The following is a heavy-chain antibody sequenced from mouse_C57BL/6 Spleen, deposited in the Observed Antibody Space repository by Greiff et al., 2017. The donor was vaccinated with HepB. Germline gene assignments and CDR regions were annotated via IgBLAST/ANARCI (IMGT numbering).Heavy chain of an antibody. J-gene: IGHJ2*01. CDR1: GFTFSSYA. V-gene: IGHV5-4*03. CDR3: ASYGIKYYFDY. D-gene: IGHD2-1*01. Sequence: EVKVEESGGGLVKPGGSLKLSCAASGFTFSSYAMSWVRQTPEKRLEWVATISDGGSYTYYPDNVKGRFTISRDNAKNNLYLQMSHLKSEDTAMYYCASYGIKYYFDYWGQGTTLTVSS. CDR2: ISDGGSYT.